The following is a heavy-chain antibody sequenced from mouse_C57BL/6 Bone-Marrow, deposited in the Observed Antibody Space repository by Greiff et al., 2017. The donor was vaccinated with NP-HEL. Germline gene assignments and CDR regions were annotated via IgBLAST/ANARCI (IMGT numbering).Heavy chain of an antibody. J-gene: IGHJ4*01. CDR2: FHPSNDDP. D-gene: IGHD1-1*01. Sequence: QVQLQQSGAELVKPGASVKMSCKASGYTFTTYPIEWMKQSPGTCLAWIGNFHPSNDDPKYNEKFKGKATFTVAKSSSTVYLDLSRLTSDDSAVYYCARRSNIDYAMDYWGQGTSVTVSS. CDR3: ARRSNIDYAMDY. CDR1: GYTFTTYP. V-gene: IGHV1-47*01.